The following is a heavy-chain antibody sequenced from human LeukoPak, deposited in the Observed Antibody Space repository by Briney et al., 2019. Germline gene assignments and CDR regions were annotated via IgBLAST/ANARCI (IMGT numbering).Heavy chain of an antibody. V-gene: IGHV3-11*04. CDR2: ISNSSDSI. Sequence: GGSLRLSCAASGFKLSDYYMTWIRQAPGKGLEWVSYISNSSDSIYYADSVEGRFTISRDNAKNSLYLHMNSLRVEDTAVYYCVGEWEQLRWGQGTLVTVSS. J-gene: IGHJ4*02. D-gene: IGHD1-26*01. CDR1: GFKLSDYY. CDR3: VGEWEQLR.